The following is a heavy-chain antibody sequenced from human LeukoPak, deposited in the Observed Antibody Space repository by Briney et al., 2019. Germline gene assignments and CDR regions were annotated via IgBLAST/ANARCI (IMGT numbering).Heavy chain of an antibody. D-gene: IGHD1-14*01. CDR2: ISGSGGTT. V-gene: IGHV3-23*01. CDR3: AKVSGGGLYYDGMDV. J-gene: IGHJ6*02. Sequence: HPGGSLRLSCAASGFTFNNYAMNWVRQAPGKGLEWVSVISGSGGTTYYADSVKGRFTISRGSSKNTLYLQMNSLRAEDTAVYYCAKVSGGGLYYDGMDVWGQGTTVTVSS. CDR1: GFTFNNYA.